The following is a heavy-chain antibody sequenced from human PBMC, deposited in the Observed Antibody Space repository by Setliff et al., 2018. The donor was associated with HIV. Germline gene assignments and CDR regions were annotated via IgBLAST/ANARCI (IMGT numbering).Heavy chain of an antibody. CDR1: GYTFTSYT. Sequence: ASVKVSCKASGYTFTSYTMHWVRQAPGQRLEWMGWTNAGNGNTRYSQKFQGRVTMSRDTSASRAYMELSSLRPEDTAVYYCARDEYAFDFWGQGTLVTVSS. V-gene: IGHV1-3*01. D-gene: IGHD2-2*01. CDR3: ARDEYAFDF. J-gene: IGHJ4*02. CDR2: TNAGNGNT.